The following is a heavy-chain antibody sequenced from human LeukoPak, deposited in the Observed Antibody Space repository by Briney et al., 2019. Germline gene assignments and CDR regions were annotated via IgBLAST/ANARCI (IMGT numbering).Heavy chain of an antibody. Sequence: GGSLRLSCAASGFTVSSNYMSWVRQAPGKGLEWVSVIYSGGSTYYADSVKGRFTISRDNSKNTLYLQMNSLRAEDTAVYYCARGYCSSTSCYFDYWGQGTLVTVSS. CDR3: ARGYCSSTSCYFDY. V-gene: IGHV3-66*01. CDR2: IYSGGST. D-gene: IGHD2-2*01. CDR1: GFTVSSNY. J-gene: IGHJ4*02.